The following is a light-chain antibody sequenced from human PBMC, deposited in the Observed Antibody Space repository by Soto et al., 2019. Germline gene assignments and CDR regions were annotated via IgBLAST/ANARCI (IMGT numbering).Light chain of an antibody. V-gene: IGLV2-11*01. CDR3: CSYAGGSGV. J-gene: IGLJ2*01. Sequence: QSALTQPRSVSGSPGQSVTISCTGTSSDIGAFNYVSWYQHHPGKAPNLIIYDVTKRPSGVPDRFSGSKSGNTASLIISGLQAEFEADYYCCSYAGGSGVFGGGTKLTVL. CDR1: SSDIGAFNY. CDR2: DVT.